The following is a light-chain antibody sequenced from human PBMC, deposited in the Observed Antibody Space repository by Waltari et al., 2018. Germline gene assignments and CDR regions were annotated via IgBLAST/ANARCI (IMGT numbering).Light chain of an antibody. J-gene: IGKJ5*01. CDR2: SGS. CDR1: QSISNY. V-gene: IGKV1-39*01. Sequence: DIQMTQSPSSLSASVGDRVTITCRASQSISNYLNWYQQKPGKAPNLLIYSGSSLQSVVPSRFSGSGSVTDFTLTISSLQPEDFATYYCQQSFSPPRNFGQGTRLEIK. CDR3: QQSFSPPRN.